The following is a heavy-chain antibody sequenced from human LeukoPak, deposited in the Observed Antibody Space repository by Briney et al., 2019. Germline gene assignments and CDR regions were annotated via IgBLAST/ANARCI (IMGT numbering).Heavy chain of an antibody. D-gene: IGHD5-18*01. J-gene: IGHJ4*02. CDR1: GGSFSGYY. CDR2: INHSGST. V-gene: IGHV4-34*01. Sequence: PSETLSLTCAVYGGSFSGYYWSWIRQPPGRGLEWIGEINHSGSTKYNPSLKSRVTISFDKSKNQYSLNLTSVTAADTAVYYCALGYTYGRLENWGQGTLVTVSS. CDR3: ALGYTYGRLEN.